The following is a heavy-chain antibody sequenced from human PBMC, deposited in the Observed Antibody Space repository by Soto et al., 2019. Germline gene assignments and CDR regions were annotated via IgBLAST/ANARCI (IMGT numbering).Heavy chain of an antibody. V-gene: IGHV4-39*01. CDR2: IYNSGST. J-gene: IGHJ4*02. CDR3: ARLQDSSRTIDLLFDY. CDR1: GGYIRSSGYY. Sequence: SQLLSVTWIVSGGYIRSSGYYWGLNRQTPGQSLEWIGTIYNSGSTYYNPSLKSRLPMSVDTSKNRFSLKLSSVTAADTAVYYCARLQDSSRTIDLLFDYWGQGTLVTVSS. D-gene: IGHD3-22*01.